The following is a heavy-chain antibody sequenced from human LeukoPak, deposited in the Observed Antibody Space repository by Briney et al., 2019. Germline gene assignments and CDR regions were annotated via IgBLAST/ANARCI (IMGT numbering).Heavy chain of an antibody. D-gene: IGHD3/OR15-3a*01. CDR2: IRYDGS. CDR1: GFIFRNYG. J-gene: IGHJ4*02. Sequence: PGGSLRLSCAASGFIFRNYGMHWVRQAPGKGLEWVACIRYDGSKYADSVKGRFTISRDDSNNMAYLQMDSLKNEDTAVYYCTREDWDFASWGQGTPVSVSS. V-gene: IGHV3-30*02. CDR3: TREDWDFAS.